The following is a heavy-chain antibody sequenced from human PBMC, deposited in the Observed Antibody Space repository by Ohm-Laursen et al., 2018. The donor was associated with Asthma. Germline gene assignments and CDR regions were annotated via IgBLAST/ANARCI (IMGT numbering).Heavy chain of an antibody. Sequence: SVKVSCKASGGTFSSYAISWVRQAPGQGLEWMGGIIPIFGTTNYAQKFQGRVTITADESTSTAYMELSSLRSEDTAVYYCARRSDYYDSSGYTYDYWGQGTLVTVSS. V-gene: IGHV1-69*13. D-gene: IGHD3-22*01. J-gene: IGHJ4*02. CDR3: ARRSDYYDSSGYTYDY. CDR1: GGTFSSYA. CDR2: IIPIFGTT.